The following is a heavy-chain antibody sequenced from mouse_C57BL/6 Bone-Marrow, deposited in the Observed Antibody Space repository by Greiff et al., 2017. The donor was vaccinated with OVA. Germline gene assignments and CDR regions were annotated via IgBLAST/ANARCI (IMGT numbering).Heavy chain of an antibody. D-gene: IGHD5-2*01. Sequence: QVQLQQPGPELVKPGASVKISCKASGYAFSSSWMNWVKQRPGKGLEWIGRIYPGDGDTNYNGKFKGKATLTADKSSSTAYMQLSSLTSEDSAVYFCAREGIRVYYFDYWGQGTTLTVSS. CDR2: IYPGDGDT. CDR3: AREGIRVYYFDY. V-gene: IGHV1-82*01. CDR1: GYAFSSSW. J-gene: IGHJ2*01.